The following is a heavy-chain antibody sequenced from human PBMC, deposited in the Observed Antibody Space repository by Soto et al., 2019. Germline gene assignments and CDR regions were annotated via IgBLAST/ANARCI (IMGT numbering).Heavy chain of an antibody. Sequence: GASVKVSCKASGGTFSNYAINWVRQAPGQGLEWMGGIIPMFGTANYAQKFQGRVTITADESTSTAYMEVRGLRSEDTAVFYCAIGEGAARPVVFAFCGQGTLVIVSS. CDR1: GGTFSNYA. CDR2: IIPMFGTA. D-gene: IGHD6-6*01. CDR3: AIGEGAARPVVFAF. J-gene: IGHJ1*01. V-gene: IGHV1-69*13.